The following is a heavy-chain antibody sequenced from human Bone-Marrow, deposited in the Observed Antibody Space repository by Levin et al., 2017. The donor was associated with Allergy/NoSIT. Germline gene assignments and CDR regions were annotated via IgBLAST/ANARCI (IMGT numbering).Heavy chain of an antibody. CDR2: ISGSGDSI. CDR3: AKDLVDECGDYPSDC. D-gene: IGHD4-17*01. V-gene: IGHV3-23*01. Sequence: GESLKISCAASGFTFSSYGMGWVRQAPGKGLEGVSLISGSGDSIYYEDSVKGRFTISRDNSKNTLFLQMESLRAEDTAVYYCAKDLVDECGDYPSDCWGQGTLVTVSS. CDR1: GFTFSSYG. J-gene: IGHJ4*02.